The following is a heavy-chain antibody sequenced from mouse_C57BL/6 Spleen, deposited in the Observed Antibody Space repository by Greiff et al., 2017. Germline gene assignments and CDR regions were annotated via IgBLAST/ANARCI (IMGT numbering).Heavy chain of an antibody. CDR2: ISSGSSTI. V-gene: IGHV5-17*01. CDR1: GFTFSDYG. D-gene: IGHD1-1*01. Sequence: EVKLVESGGGLVKPGGSLKLSCAASGFTFSDYGMHWVRQAPEKGLEWVAYISSGSSTIYYADKVKGRITISRDNAKKILFLQMSRLRSEETAMYGGARRGGEATGYFDFWGTGTTVTVSS. CDR3: ARRGGEATGYFDF. J-gene: IGHJ1*03.